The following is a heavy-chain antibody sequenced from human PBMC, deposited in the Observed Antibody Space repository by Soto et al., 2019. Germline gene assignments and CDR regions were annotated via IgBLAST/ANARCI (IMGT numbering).Heavy chain of an antibody. CDR3: ARGGLEAVTHLGWFDP. Sequence: QVQLVQSGAEVKKSGSSVKVSCKASGGTFSSYAISWVRQAPGQGLEWMGGIIPIFGTANYAQKFQGRVTITADESTSTAYMELSSLRSEDTAVYYCARGGLEAVTHLGWFDPWGQGTLVTVSS. J-gene: IGHJ5*02. CDR1: GGTFSSYA. CDR2: IIPIFGTA. V-gene: IGHV1-69*12. D-gene: IGHD5-12*01.